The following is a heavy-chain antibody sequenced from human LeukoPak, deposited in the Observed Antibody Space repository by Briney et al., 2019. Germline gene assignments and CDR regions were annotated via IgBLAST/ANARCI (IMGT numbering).Heavy chain of an antibody. D-gene: IGHD5-12*01. CDR1: GFTFSSYS. J-gene: IGHJ4*02. CDR3: AREGTITAYNFDY. Sequence: GGSLRLSCAASGFTFSSYSMNWVRQAPGKGLEWVSSITSSSSYIYYADSVNGRFTISRDNAKKSLYLQMNNLRAEDTAVYYCAREGTITAYNFDYWGQGTPVTVSS. V-gene: IGHV3-21*01. CDR2: ITSSSSYI.